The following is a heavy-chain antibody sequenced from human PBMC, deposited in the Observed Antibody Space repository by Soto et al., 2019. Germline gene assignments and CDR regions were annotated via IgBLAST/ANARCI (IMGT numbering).Heavy chain of an antibody. CDR1: GGTFSSYA. V-gene: IGHV1-69*01. D-gene: IGHD3-22*01. Sequence: GSSVKLSCKASGGTFSSYAISWVRQAPGQGIEWMGGIIPIFGTTNYAQKFQGRVTITADESTSTAYMELSSLRSEDTAVYYCARDGGPSYYYDSSGPDYYFAYSGQRTLVT. CDR3: ARDGGPSYYYDSSGPDYYFAY. J-gene: IGHJ4*01. CDR2: IIPIFGTT.